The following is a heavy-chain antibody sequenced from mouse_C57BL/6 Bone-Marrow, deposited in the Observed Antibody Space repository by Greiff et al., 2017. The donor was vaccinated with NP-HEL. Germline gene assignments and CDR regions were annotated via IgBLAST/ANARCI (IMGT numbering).Heavy chain of an antibody. CDR3: ARHEVTTVVDRFAY. D-gene: IGHD1-1*01. CDR2: ISNGGGST. Sequence: EVHLVESGGGLVQPGGSLKLSCAASGFTFSDYYMYWVRQTPEKRLEWVAYISNGGGSTYYPDTVKGRFTISRDNAKNTLYLQMSRLKSEDTAMYYCARHEVTTVVDRFAYWGQGTLVTVSA. J-gene: IGHJ3*01. V-gene: IGHV5-12*01. CDR1: GFTFSDYY.